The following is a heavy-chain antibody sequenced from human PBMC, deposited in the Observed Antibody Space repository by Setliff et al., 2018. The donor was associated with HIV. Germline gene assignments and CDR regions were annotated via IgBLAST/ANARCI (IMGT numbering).Heavy chain of an antibody. V-gene: IGHV4-39*07. CDR2: IYYSGST. Sequence: SETLSLTCVVSGDSISRSRYYWGWIRQPPGKGLEWIGSIYYSGSTNYNPSLKSRVTISVDTSKNQFSLKLSSVTAADTAVYYCAREFRVTAYYYYGMDVWGQGTTVTVSS. CDR3: AREFRVTAYYYYGMDV. CDR1: GDSISRSRYY. J-gene: IGHJ6*02. D-gene: IGHD4-4*01.